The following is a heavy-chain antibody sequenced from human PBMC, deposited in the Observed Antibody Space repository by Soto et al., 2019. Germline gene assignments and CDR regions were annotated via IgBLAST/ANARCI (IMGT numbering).Heavy chain of an antibody. CDR1: GFTFDDYA. CDR2: ISWNSGSI. V-gene: IGHV3-9*01. Sequence: EVQLVESGGGLVQPGRSLRLSCAASGFTFDDYAMHWVRQAPGKGLEWVSGISWNSGSIGYADSVKGRFTISRDNAKNSLYLQMNSLRAEDTALYYCAKGTGGSGMGNWFDPWGQGTLVTVSS. J-gene: IGHJ5*02. CDR3: AKGTGGSGMGNWFDP. D-gene: IGHD3-10*01.